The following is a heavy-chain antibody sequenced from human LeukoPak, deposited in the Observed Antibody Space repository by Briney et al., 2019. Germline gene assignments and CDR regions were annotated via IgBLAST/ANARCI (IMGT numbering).Heavy chain of an antibody. Sequence: GGSLRLSCAASGFTFSSYGMHWVRQAPGKGLEWVAVISYDGSNKYYADSVKGRFTISRDNSKNTLYLQMYSLRAEDTAVYYCAKDEVNSGYDFYFDYWGQGTLVTVSS. CDR1: GFTFSSYG. CDR2: ISYDGSNK. CDR3: AKDEVNSGYDFYFDY. J-gene: IGHJ4*02. V-gene: IGHV3-30*18. D-gene: IGHD5-12*01.